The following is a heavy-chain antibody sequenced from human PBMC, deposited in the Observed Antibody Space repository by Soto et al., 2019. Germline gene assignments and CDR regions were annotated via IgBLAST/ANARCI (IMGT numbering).Heavy chain of an antibody. V-gene: IGHV3-48*02. CDR2: ISSSSSTI. Sequence: GGSLRLSCAASGFTFSSYSMNWVRQAPGKGLEWVSYISSSSSTIYYADSVKGRFTISRDNAKNSLYLQMNSLRDEDTAVYYCARVTATNYYYCGMDVWGQGTTVTVSS. J-gene: IGHJ6*02. CDR1: GFTFSSYS. CDR3: ARVTATNYYYCGMDV.